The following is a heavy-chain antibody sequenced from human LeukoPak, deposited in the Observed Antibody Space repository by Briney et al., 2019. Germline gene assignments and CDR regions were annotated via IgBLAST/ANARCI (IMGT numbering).Heavy chain of an antibody. D-gene: IGHD6-13*01. V-gene: IGHV3-30*03. CDR1: GFIFEDYG. Sequence: GGSLRLSCAASGFIFEDYGMTWVRQAPGKGLEWVAVISYDGSNKYYADSVKGRFTISRDNSKNTLYLQMNSLRAEDTAVYYCARDSIAADYYYYYYYYMDVWGKGTTVTVSS. J-gene: IGHJ6*03. CDR3: ARDSIAADYYYYYYYYMDV. CDR2: ISYDGSNK.